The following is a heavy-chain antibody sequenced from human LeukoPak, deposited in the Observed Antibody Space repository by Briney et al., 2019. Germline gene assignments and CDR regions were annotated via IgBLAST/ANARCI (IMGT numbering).Heavy chain of an antibody. J-gene: IGHJ6*01. D-gene: IGHD5-12*01. CDR2: IYPGDSDT. CDR3: ARHNRLRPGGDYYYYGMDV. V-gene: IGHV5-51*01. Sequence: GGSLKISCKGSGYSFTSYWIGWVRQMPGKGLEWMGIIYPGDSDTRYSPSFQGQVTISADKSISTAYLQWSSLKASDTATYYCARHNRLRPGGDYYYYGMDVWGQGTTVTVSS. CDR1: GYSFTSYW.